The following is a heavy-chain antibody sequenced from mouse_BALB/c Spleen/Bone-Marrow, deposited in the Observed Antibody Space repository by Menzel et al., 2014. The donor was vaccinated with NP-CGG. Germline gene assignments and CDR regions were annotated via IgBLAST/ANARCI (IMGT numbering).Heavy chain of an antibody. Sequence: VKLMESGPELVRPGVSVKISCKGSGYTFTDYAMHWVKQSHAKSLEWIGVIITYSGNTNYNQKFKGKATMTVDKSSSTAYMELARLTSEDSAIYYCARSYYGNYYAMDYWGQGTSVTVSS. CDR1: GYTFTDYA. CDR3: ARSYYGNYYAMDY. CDR2: IITYSGNT. D-gene: IGHD2-10*01. J-gene: IGHJ4*01. V-gene: IGHV1-67*01.